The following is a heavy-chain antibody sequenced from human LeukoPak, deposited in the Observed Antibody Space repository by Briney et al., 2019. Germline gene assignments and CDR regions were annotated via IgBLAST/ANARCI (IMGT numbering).Heavy chain of an antibody. Sequence: SETLSLTCTVSGGSISSSHYYWGWIRQPPGKGLEWIGSIYYSGSTYYNPSLKSRVTISVDMSKGQFSLKLSSVTAADTAVYYCAILPSSDTFYYDRSGYYRPGVSWGQGTLVIVSS. D-gene: IGHD3-22*01. J-gene: IGHJ5*02. CDR2: IYYSGST. V-gene: IGHV4-39*07. CDR3: AILPSSDTFYYDRSGYYRPGVS. CDR1: GGSISSSHYY.